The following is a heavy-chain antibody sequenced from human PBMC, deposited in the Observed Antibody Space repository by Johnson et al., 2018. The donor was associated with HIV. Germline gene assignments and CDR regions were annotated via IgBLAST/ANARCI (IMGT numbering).Heavy chain of an antibody. V-gene: IGHV3-30-3*01. CDR3: ARERTYLDTAMVDAFDI. D-gene: IGHD5-18*01. J-gene: IGHJ3*02. Sequence: QVQLVESGGGVVQPGRSLRLSCAASGFTFSSYAMHWVRQAPGKGLEWVAVISYDGSNKYYADSVKGRFTISRDNSKNPRYLQMNSLRAEDTAVYYCARERTYLDTAMVDAFDIWGQGTMVTVSS. CDR1: GFTFSSYA. CDR2: ISYDGSNK.